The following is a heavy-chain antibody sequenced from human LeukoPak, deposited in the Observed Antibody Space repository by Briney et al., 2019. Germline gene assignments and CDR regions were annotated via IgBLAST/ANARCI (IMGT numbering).Heavy chain of an antibody. CDR2: ISGSGGST. CDR1: GFTFSTYA. CDR3: AKDSYYYDSSGYYED. D-gene: IGHD3-22*01. V-gene: IGHV3-23*01. J-gene: IGHJ4*02. Sequence: GGSLRLSCAASGFTFSTYAMSWVRQAPGKGLEWVSAISGSGGSTYYADSVKGRFTISRDNSKNTLYLQMNSLRAEDTAVYYRAKDSYYYDSSGYYEDWGQGTLVTVSS.